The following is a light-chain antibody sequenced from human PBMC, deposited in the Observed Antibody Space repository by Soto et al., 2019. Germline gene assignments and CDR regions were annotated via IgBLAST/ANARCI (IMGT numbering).Light chain of an antibody. Sequence: QSVLTQPPSASGTPGQRVTISCSGSSSNIGSNTVNWYQQLPGTAPKLLIYSNNQRPSGVPDRFSGSKSGTSASLAISGLQSEYEADYYCAAWDDRLNGRVFGGGTKVTV. J-gene: IGLJ3*02. CDR3: AAWDDRLNGRV. V-gene: IGLV1-44*01. CDR1: SSNIGSNT. CDR2: SNN.